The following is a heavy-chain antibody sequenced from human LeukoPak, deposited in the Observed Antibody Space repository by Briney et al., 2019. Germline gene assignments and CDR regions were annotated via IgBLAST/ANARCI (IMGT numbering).Heavy chain of an antibody. J-gene: IGHJ4*02. Sequence: ASVKVSCKASGYTFTGYYMHWVRQAPGQGLEWMGWINPNSGGTKYAQKFQGRVTMTRDTSISTNYMELSRLTSDDTAVYFCAREAVAGNYFDYWGQGTLVTVSS. D-gene: IGHD6-19*01. CDR2: INPNSGGT. CDR1: GYTFTGYY. V-gene: IGHV1-2*02. CDR3: AREAVAGNYFDY.